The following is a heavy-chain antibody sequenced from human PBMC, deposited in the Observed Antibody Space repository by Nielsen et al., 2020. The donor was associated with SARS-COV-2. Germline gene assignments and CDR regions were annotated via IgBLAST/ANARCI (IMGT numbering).Heavy chain of an antibody. CDR1: GFTFSNAW. D-gene: IGHD3-3*01. V-gene: IGHV3-15*01. Sequence: GESLKISCAASGFTFSNAWMSWVRQAPGKGLEWVGRIKSKTDGGTTDYAAPVKGRFTISRDDSKNTLYLQMNSLKTEDTAVYYCPTGLRFLEWSAYYMDVWGKGTTVTVSS. CDR3: PTGLRFLEWSAYYMDV. CDR2: IKSKTDGGTT. J-gene: IGHJ6*03.